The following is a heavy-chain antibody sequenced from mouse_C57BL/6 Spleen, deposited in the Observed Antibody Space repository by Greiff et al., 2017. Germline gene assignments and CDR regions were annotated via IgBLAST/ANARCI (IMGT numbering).Heavy chain of an antibody. CDR1: GYAFRSSW. J-gene: IGHJ3*01. Sequence: VQLQQSGPELVKPGASVKISCKASGYAFRSSWMNWVKQRPGKGLEWIGRIYPGDGDTNYNGKFKGKATLNAEPSSSTAYMQLISLTYEDTAVYFCARPYYAYPWFAYWGQGTLVTVSA. CDR3: ARPYYAYPWFAY. CDR2: IYPGDGDT. D-gene: IGHD2-9*01. V-gene: IGHV1-82*01.